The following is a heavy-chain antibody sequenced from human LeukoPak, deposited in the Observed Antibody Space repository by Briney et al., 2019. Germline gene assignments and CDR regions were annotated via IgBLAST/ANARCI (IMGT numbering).Heavy chain of an antibody. CDR3: ARGSAANSGVFDY. D-gene: IGHD4/OR15-4a*01. CDR2: IWYDGSRK. V-gene: IGHV3-33*01. J-gene: IGHJ4*02. Sequence: GGSLRLSCATSGFTFSSFGMHWVRQAPGKGLEWVTVIWYDGSRKYYADSVKGRFTISRDNAKNTLYLQMDSLRAEDTAVYYCARGSAANSGVFDYWGQGTLVTVSS. CDR1: GFTFSSFG.